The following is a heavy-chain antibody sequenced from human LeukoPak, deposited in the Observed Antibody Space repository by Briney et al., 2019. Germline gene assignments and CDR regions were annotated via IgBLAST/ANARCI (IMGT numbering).Heavy chain of an antibody. CDR1: GGSISSGSYY. CDR2: IYTSGST. D-gene: IGHD1-7*01. Sequence: SQTLSLTCTVSGGSISSGSYYWSWIRQPAGKGLEWIGRIYTSGSTNYNPSLKSRVTISVDTSKNQFSLKLSSVTAADTAVYYCARGNWNYASFWFDPWGQGTLVTVSS. J-gene: IGHJ5*02. CDR3: ARGNWNYASFWFDP. V-gene: IGHV4-61*02.